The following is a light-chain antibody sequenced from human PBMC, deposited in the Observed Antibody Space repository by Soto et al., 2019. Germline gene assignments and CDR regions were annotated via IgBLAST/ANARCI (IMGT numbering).Light chain of an antibody. J-gene: IGKJ1*01. CDR1: QSVSSN. CDR3: PQYNNWPPWT. Sequence: EIVMTQSPATLSVSPGERATLSCRASQSVSSNLAWYQQKPGQAPRVLIYGASTRATGIPARFSGSGSGTEFTLTISSLQSEEFAVYYCPQYNNWPPWTFGQWTKVEIK. V-gene: IGKV3-15*01. CDR2: GAS.